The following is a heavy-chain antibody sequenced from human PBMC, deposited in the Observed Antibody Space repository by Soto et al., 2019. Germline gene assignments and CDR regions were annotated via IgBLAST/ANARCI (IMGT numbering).Heavy chain of an antibody. D-gene: IGHD3-9*01. J-gene: IGHJ6*04. CDR1: GYILVNYG. CDR3: AIVDNCDTPTPPDV. CDR2: ISPYSGNT. V-gene: IGHV1-18*01. Sequence: SVKGSCKASGYILVNYGIAWVRLAHGQGLEWMGWISPYSGNTHYASKVQGRLTMTTDTSTSTAYMDLRRLTSDDTAVYYCAIVDNCDTPTPPDVWGKGTTVTVSS.